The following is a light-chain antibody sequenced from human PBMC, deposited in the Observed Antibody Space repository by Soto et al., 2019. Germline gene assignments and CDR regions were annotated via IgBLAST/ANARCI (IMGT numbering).Light chain of an antibody. CDR1: SSDVGGYNY. J-gene: IGLJ1*01. CDR3: SEYTASSNYV. CDR2: DVS. Sequence: QSALTQPASVSGSPGQSITISCTGTSSDVGGYNYVSWYQHHPGKAPKLMIFDVSNRPSGVSNRFSGSKSGNTASLTISGLQAEDEDDYYCSEYTASSNYVFGTGTKLTVL. V-gene: IGLV2-14*03.